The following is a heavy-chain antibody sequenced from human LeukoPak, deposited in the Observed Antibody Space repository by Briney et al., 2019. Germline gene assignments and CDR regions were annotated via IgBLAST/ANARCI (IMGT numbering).Heavy chain of an antibody. J-gene: IGHJ4*02. D-gene: IGHD3-3*01. Sequence: GGSLRLSCAASGFTFSSYGMHWVRQAPGKGLEWVAFIRYDGSNKYYADSVKGRFTISRDNSKNTLYLQMNSLRAEDTAVYYCAKFGFLEWLSYLDYWGQGTLVTVSS. CDR3: AKFGFLEWLSYLDY. V-gene: IGHV3-30*02. CDR1: GFTFSSYG. CDR2: IRYDGSNK.